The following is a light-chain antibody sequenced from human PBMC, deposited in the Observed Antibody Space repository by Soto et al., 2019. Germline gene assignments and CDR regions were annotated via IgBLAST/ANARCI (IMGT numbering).Light chain of an antibody. CDR2: DVT. CDR1: SSDVGGYNY. V-gene: IGLV2-14*03. J-gene: IGLJ1*01. CDR3: SSYTSSSTYV. Sequence: QSVLTQPASVSGSPGQSITISCTGTSSDVGGYNYVSWYQQHPGNAPKLVIYDVTNRPSGVSNRFSGSKSGNTASLTISGLQAEDEADYYCSSYTSSSTYVFGTATKVTVL.